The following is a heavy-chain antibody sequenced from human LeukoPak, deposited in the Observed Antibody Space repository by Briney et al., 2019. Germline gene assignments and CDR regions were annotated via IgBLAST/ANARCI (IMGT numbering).Heavy chain of an antibody. Sequence: GGSLRLSCEASGSTFSSYAMNWVRQAPGKGLEWVSAIGSGGGSTDYADSVQGRFTISRDNFKSTLYLQMNSLRAEDTAVYYCAKGFLGGTDQYFDSWGQGTLVTVSS. CDR2: IGSGGGST. CDR1: GSTFSSYA. V-gene: IGHV3-23*01. CDR3: AKGFLGGTDQYFDS. D-gene: IGHD6-19*01. J-gene: IGHJ4*02.